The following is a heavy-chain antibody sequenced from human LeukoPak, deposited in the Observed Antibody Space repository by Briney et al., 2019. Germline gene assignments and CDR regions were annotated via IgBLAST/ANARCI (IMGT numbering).Heavy chain of an antibody. D-gene: IGHD3-10*01. V-gene: IGHV3-33*01. CDR3: ARDVIGGSGNYGPEY. CDR1: GFTLSNYG. Sequence: GRSLRLSCAASGFTLSNYGMHWVRQAPGKGLEWVAVIWYDGSNKNYTDSVKGRFTISRDISKNTLFLQMNSLRAEDTAVYYCARDVIGGSGNYGPEYWGQGTQVTVSS. CDR2: IWYDGSNK. J-gene: IGHJ4*02.